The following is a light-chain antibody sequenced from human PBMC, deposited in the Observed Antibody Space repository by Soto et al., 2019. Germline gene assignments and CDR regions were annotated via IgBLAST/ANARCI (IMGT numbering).Light chain of an antibody. Sequence: DIQMTQSPSSVSASVGDRVTITCRASQGISSWLAWYQQKPGKAPKLLIYAASSLQSGVPSRFSGSGSRTEFTLANRNLQPDDFASHYCQQANSLPIPFGQGTRLEIK. CDR2: AAS. V-gene: IGKV1-12*01. CDR1: QGISSW. J-gene: IGKJ5*01. CDR3: QQANSLPIP.